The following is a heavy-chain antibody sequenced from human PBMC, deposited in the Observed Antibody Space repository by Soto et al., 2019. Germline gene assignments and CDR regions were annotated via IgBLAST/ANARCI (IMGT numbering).Heavy chain of an antibody. Sequence: GGSLRLSCAASGFTFSSYGMHWVRQAPGKGLEWVAVISYDGSNKYYADSVKGRFTISRDNSKNTLYLQMNSLRAEDTAVYYCAKDRGLNTVIYGMDAWGQGTTVTLSS. CDR1: GFTFSSYG. CDR3: AKDRGLNTVIYGMDA. CDR2: ISYDGSNK. V-gene: IGHV3-30*18. D-gene: IGHD4-17*01. J-gene: IGHJ6*02.